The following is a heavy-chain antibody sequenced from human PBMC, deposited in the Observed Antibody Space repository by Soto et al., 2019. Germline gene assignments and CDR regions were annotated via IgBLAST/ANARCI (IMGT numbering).Heavy chain of an antibody. J-gene: IGHJ5*02. V-gene: IGHV4-59*08. CDR3: ARLGGYYQSLDT. D-gene: IGHD3-22*01. CDR1: VGAIDSYY. CDR2: VYYTGTT. Sequence: QVQLQESGPELVKPSETLSLTCTVSVGAIDSYYWTWIRQHPGKGLEWIGYVYYTGTTTYSPSLKSRVTISVDTSMNQISLKLSSVTAADTAFYYCARLGGYYQSLDTWGQGTLVTVSS.